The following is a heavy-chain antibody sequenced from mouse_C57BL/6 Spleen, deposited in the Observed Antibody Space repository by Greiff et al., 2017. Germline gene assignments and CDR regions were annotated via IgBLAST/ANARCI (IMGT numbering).Heavy chain of an antibody. CDR1: GYTFTSYW. CDR3: ARAPLYYGSSYGFAY. D-gene: IGHD1-1*01. V-gene: IGHV1-61*01. Sequence: QVQLQQPGAELVRPGSSVKLSCKASGYTFTSYWMDWVKQRPGQGLEWIGNIYPSDSETHYNQKFKDKATLTVDKSSSTAYMQLSSLTSEDSAVYYCARAPLYYGSSYGFAYWGQGTLVTVSA. J-gene: IGHJ3*01. CDR2: IYPSDSET.